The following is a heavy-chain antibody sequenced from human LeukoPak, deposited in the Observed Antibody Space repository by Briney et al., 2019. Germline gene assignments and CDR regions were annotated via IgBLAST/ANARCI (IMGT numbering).Heavy chain of an antibody. D-gene: IGHD3-22*01. Sequence: ASVKVSCKASGYTFTSYYMHWVRQAPGQGLEWMGIINPSGGSTSYAQKFQGRVTMTRDTSTSTVYMELSSLRSEDTAVYYCARDGLTYYYDSSGYYYFDYWGQGTLVTDSS. J-gene: IGHJ4*02. CDR1: GYTFTSYY. V-gene: IGHV1-46*01. CDR2: INPSGGST. CDR3: ARDGLTYYYDSSGYYYFDY.